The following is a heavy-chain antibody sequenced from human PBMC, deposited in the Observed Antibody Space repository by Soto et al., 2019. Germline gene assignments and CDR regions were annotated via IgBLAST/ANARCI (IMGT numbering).Heavy chain of an antibody. CDR1: GGSFSGYY. CDR2: INHSGST. CDR3: AGMTTVTTGFDY. V-gene: IGHV4-34*01. J-gene: IGHJ4*02. D-gene: IGHD4-17*01. Sequence: QVQLQQWGAGLLKPSETLSLTCAVYGGSFSGYYWSWIRQPPGKGLEWIGEINHSGSTNYNPSLKSRVTISVDTSKNQFSLKLSSVTAADTAVYYCAGMTTVTTGFDYWAQGTLVTVSS.